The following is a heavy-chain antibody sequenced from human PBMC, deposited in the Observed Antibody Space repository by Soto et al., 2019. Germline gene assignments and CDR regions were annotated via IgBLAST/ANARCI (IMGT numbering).Heavy chain of an antibody. Sequence: SETLSLTCTVSGGSINSGDYHWSWIRQPPGKGLEWIGYSYNSGSTYYNPSLKSRVTISVDASKNQFSLKLSSVTAADTAVYYCAREGGYDSPHGCWGQGTLVTVS. D-gene: IGHD5-12*01. CDR2: SYNSGST. CDR3: AREGGYDSPHGC. J-gene: IGHJ4*02. V-gene: IGHV4-30-4*01. CDR1: GGSINSGDYH.